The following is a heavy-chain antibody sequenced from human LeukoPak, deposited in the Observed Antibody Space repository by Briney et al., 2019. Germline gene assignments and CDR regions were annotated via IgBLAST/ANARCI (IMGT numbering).Heavy chain of an antibody. J-gene: IGHJ4*02. CDR3: ARPPELYFCDY. Sequence: PSETLSLTCTVSGASISSYYWSWIRQPPGKGLEWIGYISYSGSTNYNPSLKSRVTISADTSKNQVSLTLSSVTAADTAVYYCARPPELYFCDYRGPGNPV. D-gene: IGHD3-10*01. CDR2: ISYSGST. CDR1: GASISSYY. V-gene: IGHV4-59*08.